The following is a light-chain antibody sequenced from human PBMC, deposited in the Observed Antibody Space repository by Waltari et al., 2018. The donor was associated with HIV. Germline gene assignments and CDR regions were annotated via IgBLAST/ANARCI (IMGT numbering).Light chain of an antibody. V-gene: IGLV2-14*01. Sequence: QSALAQPASVSGSPGQSITLSCTGRNSDVGFYNLFSWYQQFPGKAPQLILFAVHSRPSGVSSRFSGSKSGNTASLTISDLQAEDEAEYFCNSYRSSDTVIFGGGTKLTVL. J-gene: IGLJ2*01. CDR1: NSDVGFYNL. CDR3: NSYRSSDTVI. CDR2: AVH.